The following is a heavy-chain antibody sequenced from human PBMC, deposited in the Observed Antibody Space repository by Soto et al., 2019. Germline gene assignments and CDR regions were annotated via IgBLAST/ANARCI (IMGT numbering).Heavy chain of an antibody. V-gene: IGHV3-48*01. CDR2: ISSSSSTI. Sequence: EVQLVESGGGLVQPGGSLRLSCAASGFTFSSYSMNWVRQAPGKGLEWVSYISSSSSTIYYADSVKGRFTISRDNAKNSLYLQMNSLRAEDTAVYYCARDGLRFLEWLFRPWFDPWGQGTLVTVSS. CDR3: ARDGLRFLEWLFRPWFDP. J-gene: IGHJ5*02. D-gene: IGHD3-3*01. CDR1: GFTFSSYS.